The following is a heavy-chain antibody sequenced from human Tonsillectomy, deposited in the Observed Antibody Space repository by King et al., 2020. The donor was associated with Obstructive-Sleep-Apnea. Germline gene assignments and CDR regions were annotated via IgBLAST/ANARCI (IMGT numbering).Heavy chain of an antibody. D-gene: IGHD6-19*01. CDR3: ARQWLGNLDS. J-gene: IGHJ4*02. CDR1: GFTFGIYS. V-gene: IGHV3-48*04. Sequence: VQLVESGGDLVQPGGSLRLSCAASGFTFGIYSMNWVRQAPGKGLEWVSYISSSSGTVYYPDSVRGRFIISRDNVKNSLYLQMNSLRVEDTAVYFCARQWLGNLDSWGQGTLVTVSS. CDR2: ISSSSGTV.